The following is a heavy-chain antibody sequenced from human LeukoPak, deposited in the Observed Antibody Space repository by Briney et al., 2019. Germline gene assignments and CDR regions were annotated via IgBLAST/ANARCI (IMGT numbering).Heavy chain of an antibody. V-gene: IGHV4-59*12. CDR1: GGSISSYY. CDR3: ARWTIDGYNRADAFDI. CDR2: IYYSGST. Sequence: PSETLSLTCTVSGGSISSYYWSWIRQPPGKGLEWIGYIYYSGSTNYNPSLKSRVTISVDTSKNQFSLKLSSVTAADTAVYYCARWTIDGYNRADAFDIWGQGTMVTVSS. D-gene: IGHD5-24*01. J-gene: IGHJ3*02.